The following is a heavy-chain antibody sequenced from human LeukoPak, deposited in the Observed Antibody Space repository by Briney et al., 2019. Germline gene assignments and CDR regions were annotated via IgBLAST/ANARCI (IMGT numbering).Heavy chain of an antibody. Sequence: SETLSLTCTVSGGSISSYYWSWIRQPPGKGLEWIGYIYYSGSTNYNPSLKSRVTISVDTSKNQFSLKLSSVTAADTAVYYYASSYYDFWSGYSVDYYMDVWGKGTTVTVSS. CDR1: GGSISSYY. V-gene: IGHV4-59*01. CDR2: IYYSGST. J-gene: IGHJ6*03. D-gene: IGHD3-3*01. CDR3: ASSYYDFWSGYSVDYYMDV.